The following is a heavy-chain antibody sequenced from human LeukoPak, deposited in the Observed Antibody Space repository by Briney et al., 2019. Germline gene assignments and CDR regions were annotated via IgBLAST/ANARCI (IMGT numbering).Heavy chain of an antibody. D-gene: IGHD2-2*01. CDR3: ASSTSTPGGFDF. J-gene: IGHJ4*02. CDR2: IYTGDNT. Sequence: TGGSLRLSCAASRISDYMIWVRQAPGTGLEWVSVIYTGDNTYYANSAKGRFTISRDNSQRMLYLQMNSLRAEDTSVYYCASSTSTPGGFDFWGQGTLVTVSS. V-gene: IGHV3-66*01. CDR1: RISDY.